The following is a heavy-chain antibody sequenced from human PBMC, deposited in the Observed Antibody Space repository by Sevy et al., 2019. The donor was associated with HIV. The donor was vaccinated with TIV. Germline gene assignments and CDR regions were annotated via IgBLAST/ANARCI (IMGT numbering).Heavy chain of an antibody. CDR1: GYTFISYG. J-gene: IGHJ3*02. Sequence: ASVKVSFKASGYTFISYGISWVRQAPGQGLEWMGWISAYNGNTNYAQKLQGRVTMTTDTSTSTAYMELRSRRSDDTAVYYCARATYYYDRRAFDIWGQGTMVTVSS. CDR2: ISAYNGNT. V-gene: IGHV1-18*01. D-gene: IGHD3-22*01. CDR3: ARATYYYDRRAFDI.